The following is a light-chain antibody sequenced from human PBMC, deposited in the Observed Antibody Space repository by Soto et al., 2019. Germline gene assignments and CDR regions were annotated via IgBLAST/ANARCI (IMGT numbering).Light chain of an antibody. Sequence: ILLTQSPATLSLSPGERATLSWRASQSVSSYLDWYQQKPGKAPRLLIYDASNMATGIPARLSGSGAGTYLAITISSIENEDFEVHFCQQRSDWTPTLGQGTKVDIK. CDR3: QQRSDWTPT. CDR1: QSVSSY. CDR2: DAS. J-gene: IGKJ1*01. V-gene: IGKV3-11*01.